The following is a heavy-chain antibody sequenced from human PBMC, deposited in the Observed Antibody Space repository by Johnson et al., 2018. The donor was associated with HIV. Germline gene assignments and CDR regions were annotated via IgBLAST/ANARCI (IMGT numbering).Heavy chain of an antibody. V-gene: IGHV3-30*04. CDR3: FIAPDASDF. J-gene: IGHJ3*01. CDR1: GFTFSSYA. D-gene: IGHD6-13*01. Sequence: VQLVESGGGVVQPGRSLRLSCAASGFTFSSYAMHWVRQAPGKGLEWVAVISYDGSNKYYADSVKGRFTISRDNSKNTLYLQMNSLRAEDTAVYYCFIAPDASDFWGPGTLVTVSS. CDR2: ISYDGSNK.